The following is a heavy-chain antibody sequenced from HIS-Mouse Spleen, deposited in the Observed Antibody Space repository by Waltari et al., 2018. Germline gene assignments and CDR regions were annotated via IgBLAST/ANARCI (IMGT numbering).Heavy chain of an antibody. Sequence: QLQLQESGPGLVKPSETLSPTCTASGGSISSSSHYWGWIRQPPGKGLEWIGSIYYSGSTYYNPSLKSRVTISVDTSKNQFSLKLSSVTAADTAVYYCAREIPYSSSWYDWYFDLWGRGTLVTVSS. D-gene: IGHD6-13*01. CDR3: AREIPYSSSWYDWYFDL. CDR1: GGSISSSSHY. CDR2: IYYSGST. J-gene: IGHJ2*01. V-gene: IGHV4-39*07.